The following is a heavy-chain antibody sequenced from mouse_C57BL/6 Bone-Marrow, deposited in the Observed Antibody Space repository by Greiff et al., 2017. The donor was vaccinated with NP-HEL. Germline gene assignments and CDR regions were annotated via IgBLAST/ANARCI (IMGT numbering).Heavy chain of an antibody. J-gene: IGHJ2*01. CDR3: ARGQIYYGNYNYFDY. CDR2: IYPGNGDT. Sequence: LQQSGAELVRPGASVKMSCKASGYTFTSYNMHWVKQTPRQGLEWIGAIYPGNGDTSYNQKFKGKATLTVDKSSSTAYLQLSSLTSEDSAVYFCARGQIYYGNYNYFDYWGQGTTLTVSS. D-gene: IGHD2-1*01. CDR1: GYTFTSYN. V-gene: IGHV1-12*01.